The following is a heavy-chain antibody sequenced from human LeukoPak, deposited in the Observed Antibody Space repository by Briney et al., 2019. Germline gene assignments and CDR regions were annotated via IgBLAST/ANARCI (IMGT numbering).Heavy chain of an antibody. CDR1: GFIFSSSG. V-gene: IGHV3-30*18. D-gene: IGHD2-21*02. J-gene: IGHJ4*02. CDR2: ISYDGSEK. Sequence: GGSLRLSCTVSGFIFSSSGIHWVRQAPGKGLVWVAGISYDGSEKYYAESVKGRFTISRDYSRTTVYLQVNSLEIEDTAVYYCAKDLLAVTAPKAYFDFWGQGTLVTVSS. CDR3: AKDLLAVTAPKAYFDF.